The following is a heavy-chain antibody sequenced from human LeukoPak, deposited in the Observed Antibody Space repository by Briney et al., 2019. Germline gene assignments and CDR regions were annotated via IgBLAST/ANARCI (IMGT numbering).Heavy chain of an antibody. CDR2: IIPIFGTA. CDR3: ARDRRYCSSTSCYRYYYMDV. Sequence: ASVKVSCKASGGTFSSYAISWVRQAPGQGLEWMGGIIPIFGTANYAQKFQGRVTITTDESTSTAYMELSSLRSEDTAVYYCARDRRYCSSTSCYRYYYMDVWGKGTTVTVSS. V-gene: IGHV1-69*05. CDR1: GGTFSSYA. D-gene: IGHD2-2*01. J-gene: IGHJ6*03.